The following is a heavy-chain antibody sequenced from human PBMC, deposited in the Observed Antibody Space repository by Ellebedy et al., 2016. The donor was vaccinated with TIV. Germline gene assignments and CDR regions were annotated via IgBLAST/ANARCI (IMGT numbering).Heavy chain of an antibody. CDR1: GGSINNYY. D-gene: IGHD1-26*01. CDR3: ARLEPAYYYAMDV. Sequence: MPSETLSPTCSVPGGSINNYYWTWIRQPPGQGLEWIGDIHHSGNSHIHPSLESRVTMSIDSSKNQFSLELRSVTAADTAVYYCARLEPAYYYAMDVWGQGTTVIVSS. V-gene: IGHV4-59*08. CDR2: IHHSGNS. J-gene: IGHJ6*02.